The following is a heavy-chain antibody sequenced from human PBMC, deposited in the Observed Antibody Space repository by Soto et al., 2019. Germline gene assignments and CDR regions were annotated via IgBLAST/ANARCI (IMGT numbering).Heavy chain of an antibody. J-gene: IGHJ5*02. V-gene: IGHV1-3*05. CDR1: GDTFTSHT. D-gene: IGHD2-21*01. Sequence: QVQFVQSGAEEKKPGASVKVSCKASGDTFTSHTIHWVRQAPGQSLEWMGWINAGNGDTKYSQNFQGRVTITRDTSASTAHMELSSLRSEDTAVYYCARAAPRYCGGGTCYFDWFDPWGQGTLVTVSS. CDR3: ARAAPRYCGGGTCYFDWFDP. CDR2: INAGNGDT.